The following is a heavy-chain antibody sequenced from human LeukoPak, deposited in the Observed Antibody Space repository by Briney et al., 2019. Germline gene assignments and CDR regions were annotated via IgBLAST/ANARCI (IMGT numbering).Heavy chain of an antibody. CDR2: ISAYNGNT. Sequence: ASVKVSCKASGYTFTSYGISWVRQAPGQGLEWKGWISAYNGNTNYAQKLQGRVTMTTDTSTSTAYMELRSLRSDDTAVYYCARTDSSGYYTLYYYGMDVWGQGTTVTVSS. CDR1: GYTFTSYG. D-gene: IGHD3-22*01. CDR3: ARTDSSGYYTLYYYGMDV. V-gene: IGHV1-18*01. J-gene: IGHJ6*02.